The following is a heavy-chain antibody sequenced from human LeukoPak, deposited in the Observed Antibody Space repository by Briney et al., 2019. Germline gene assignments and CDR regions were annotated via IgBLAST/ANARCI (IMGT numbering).Heavy chain of an antibody. V-gene: IGHV4-61*05. Sequence: PSETLSLTCTVSGGSISGSSYYWGWIRQPPGKGLEWIGYIYYSGSTNYNPSLKSRVTISVDTSKNQFSLKLSSVTAADTAVYYCARGGFREFDSWGQGTLVIVSS. CDR1: GGSISGSSYY. CDR2: IYYSGST. D-gene: IGHD3-10*01. J-gene: IGHJ4*02. CDR3: ARGGFREFDS.